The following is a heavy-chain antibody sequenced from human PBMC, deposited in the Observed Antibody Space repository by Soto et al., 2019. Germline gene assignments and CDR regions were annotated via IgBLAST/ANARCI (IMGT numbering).Heavy chain of an antibody. V-gene: IGHV1-69*02. Sequence: SVTVSCTASGCTFNTYTIICVRQAPGQGLEWMGRIIPILGIANYAQKFQGRVTITADKSTSTAYMELSSLRSEDTAVYYCAVLEYRSSFETNWFDPWGQGTLVTVSS. CDR1: GCTFNTYT. CDR3: AVLEYRSSFETNWFDP. CDR2: IIPILGIA. D-gene: IGHD6-6*01. J-gene: IGHJ5*02.